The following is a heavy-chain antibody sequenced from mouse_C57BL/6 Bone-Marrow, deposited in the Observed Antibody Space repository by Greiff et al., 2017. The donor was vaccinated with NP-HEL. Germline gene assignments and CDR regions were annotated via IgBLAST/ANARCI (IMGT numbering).Heavy chain of an antibody. CDR1: GFTFSSYG. V-gene: IGHV5-6*01. CDR2: ISSGGSYT. D-gene: IGHD2-1*01. CDR3: ARGDYGNYILYYYAMDY. J-gene: IGHJ4*01. Sequence: EVKLMESGGDLVKPGGSLKLSCAASGFTFSSYGMSWVRQTPDKRLEWVATISSGGSYTYYTASVQGRFPFSRDNAKTTLYLQISSLKSEDTTMYYDARGDYGNYILYYYAMDYWGQGTSVTVSS.